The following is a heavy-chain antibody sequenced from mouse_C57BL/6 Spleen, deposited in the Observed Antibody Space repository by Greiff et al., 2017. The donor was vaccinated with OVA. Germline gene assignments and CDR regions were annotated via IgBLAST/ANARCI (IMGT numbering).Heavy chain of an antibody. CDR1: GYTFTSYW. CDR3: ARRYYGSSYNAMDY. J-gene: IGHJ4*01. V-gene: IGHV1-69*01. CDR2: IDPSDSYT. Sequence: VQLQQPGAELVMPGASVKLSCKASGYTFTSYWMHWVKQRPGQGLEWIGEIDPSDSYTNYNQKFKGKATLTVDKSSSTAYMQLSSLTSEDSAVYYCARRYYGSSYNAMDYWGQGTSVTVSS. D-gene: IGHD1-1*01.